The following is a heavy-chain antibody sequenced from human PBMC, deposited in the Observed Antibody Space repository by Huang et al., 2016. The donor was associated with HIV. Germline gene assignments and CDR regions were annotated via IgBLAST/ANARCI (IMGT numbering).Heavy chain of an antibody. J-gene: IGHJ5*01. CDR1: GFTFSAYG. CDR2: ISYNGYHK. CDR3: AKDRVLGGTSGPFDF. Sequence: QENLVESGGGVVRLGGSLRLSCATSGFTFSAYGMRWVRRAPGKGVEWMKTISYNGYHKYYSDSLEGRFTISRDNSKMTLNLQMDDLRPDDTGFYFCAKDRVLGGTSGPFDFWGQGTLVTVSS. V-gene: IGHV3-30*18. D-gene: IGHD2-2*01.